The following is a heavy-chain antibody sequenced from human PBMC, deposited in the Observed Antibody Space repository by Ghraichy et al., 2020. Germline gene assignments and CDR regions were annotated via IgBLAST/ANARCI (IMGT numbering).Heavy chain of an antibody. CDR1: GLTFSNAW. D-gene: IGHD6-19*01. Sequence: GGSLRLSCAASGLTFSNAWMSWVRQAPGKGLEWVGRIKSKTDGGTTDYAAPVKGRFTISRDDSKNTLYLQMNSLKTEDTAVYYCTTDYQWLVRGCYWGQGTLVTVSS. V-gene: IGHV3-15*01. CDR2: IKSKTDGGTT. J-gene: IGHJ4*02. CDR3: TTDYQWLVRGCY.